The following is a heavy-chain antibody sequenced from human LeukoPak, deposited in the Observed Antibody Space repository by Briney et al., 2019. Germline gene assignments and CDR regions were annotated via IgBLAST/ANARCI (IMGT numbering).Heavy chain of an antibody. V-gene: IGHV3-66*01. CDR1: GFTVRNNY. D-gene: IGHD2-15*01. CDR2: IYAGGTT. Sequence: GGSLRLSCAASGFTVRNNYMSWVRQAPGKGLEWVSVIYAGGTTYYPDSVKGRFTISRDNSKNTLYLQMNSLRAEDTAVYYCARDGDITPTDVWGQGTTVTVSS. CDR3: ARDGDITPTDV. J-gene: IGHJ6*02.